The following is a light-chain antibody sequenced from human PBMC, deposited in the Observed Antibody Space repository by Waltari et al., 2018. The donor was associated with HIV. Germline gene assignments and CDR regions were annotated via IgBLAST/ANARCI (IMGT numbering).Light chain of an antibody. Sequence: QSALTPPPSASGSPGQSVTIPCTGTSRAIGDFNFFSWYQHHPGKAPKLMIYEITKRPSGVPNRFSGSRSGNTAALTVSDLQADDEADYDCGSYAGSINFVVFGGGTKLTVL. V-gene: IGLV2-8*01. CDR1: SRAIGDFNF. CDR2: EIT. CDR3: GSYAGSINFVV. J-gene: IGLJ2*01.